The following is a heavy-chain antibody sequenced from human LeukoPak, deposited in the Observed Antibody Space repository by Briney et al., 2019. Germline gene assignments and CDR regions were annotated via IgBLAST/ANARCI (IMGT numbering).Heavy chain of an antibody. V-gene: IGHV3-23*01. J-gene: IGHJ4*02. CDR3: AKGLIASTGMLNH. D-gene: IGHD6-13*01. CDR1: GFTFSSYV. CDR2: ISGSGGST. Sequence: GGSLRLSCAASGFTFSSYVMRWVRQPPGKGQEWVSGISGSGGSTYYADSVKGRFTISRDNSKSTLYLQMNSLRAEDTAVYYCAKGLIASTGMLNHWGQGTLVTVSS.